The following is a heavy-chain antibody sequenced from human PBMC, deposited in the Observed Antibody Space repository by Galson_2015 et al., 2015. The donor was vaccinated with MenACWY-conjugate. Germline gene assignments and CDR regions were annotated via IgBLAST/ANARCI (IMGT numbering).Heavy chain of an antibody. J-gene: IGHJ3*02. D-gene: IGHD4-11*01. CDR3: AKTDYRDAFDI. V-gene: IGHV4-59*02. CDR2: ISYTGST. Sequence: TLSLTCTASGDSVSSYYWSWIRQPPGKGLEWIGYISYTGSTNYNPSLKSRVTISVDTSKNQFSLRLSSVIAADTAIYYCAKTDYRDAFDIWGQGTMITVSS. CDR1: GDSVSSYY.